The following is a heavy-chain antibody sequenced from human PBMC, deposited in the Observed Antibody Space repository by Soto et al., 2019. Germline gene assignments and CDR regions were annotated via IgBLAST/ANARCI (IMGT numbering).Heavy chain of an antibody. V-gene: IGHV3-21*01. CDR3: ARDGLEPTPGAFDI. Sequence: SLRLSCAASGFTFSSYSMNWVRQAPGKGLEWVSSISSSSSYIYYADSVKGRFTISRDNAKNSLYLQMNGLRAEDTAVYYCARDGLEPTPGAFDIWGQGTMVTVSS. J-gene: IGHJ3*02. CDR2: ISSSSSYI. D-gene: IGHD1-1*01. CDR1: GFTFSSYS.